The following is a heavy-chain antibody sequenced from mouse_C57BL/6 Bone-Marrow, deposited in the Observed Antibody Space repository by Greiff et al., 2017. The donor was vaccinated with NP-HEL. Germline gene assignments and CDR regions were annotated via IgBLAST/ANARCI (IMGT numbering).Heavy chain of an antibody. J-gene: IGHJ4*01. V-gene: IGHV14-4*01. CDR1: GFNIKDDY. CDR3: TTGGSSPYAMDY. D-gene: IGHD1-1*01. CDR2: IDPENGDT. Sequence: EVQLQESGAELVRPGASVKLSCTVSGFNIKDDYMHWVKQRPEQGLEWIGWIDPENGDTEYASKFQGKATITADTSSNTAYLQLSSLTSEDTAVYYCTTGGSSPYAMDYWGKGTSVTVAS.